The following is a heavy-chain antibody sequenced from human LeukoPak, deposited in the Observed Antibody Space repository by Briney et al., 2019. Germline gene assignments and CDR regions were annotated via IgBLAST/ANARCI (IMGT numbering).Heavy chain of an antibody. CDR2: ISAYNGNT. J-gene: IGHJ6*03. D-gene: IGHD3-10*01. V-gene: IGHV1-18*01. CDR1: GYTFTSYG. Sequence: ASVKVSCKASGYTFTSYGISWVRQAPGQGLEWMGWISAYNGNTNYAQKLQGRVTMTTDTSTSTAYMELRSLRSDDTAVYYCARDPYGSGSYYYYYYYYMDVWGKGTTVTISS. CDR3: ARDPYGSGSYYYYYYYYMDV.